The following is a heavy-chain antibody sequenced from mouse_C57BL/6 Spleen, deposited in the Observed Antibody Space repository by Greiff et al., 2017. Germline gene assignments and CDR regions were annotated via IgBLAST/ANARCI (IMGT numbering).Heavy chain of an antibody. CDR3: ARDSPYYGSSFDY. CDR2: ISYDGSN. CDR1: GYSITSGYY. V-gene: IGHV3-6*01. D-gene: IGHD1-1*01. J-gene: IGHJ2*01. Sequence: EVQLQQSGPGLVKPSQSLSLTCSVTGYSITSGYYWNWIRQFPGNKLEWMGYISYDGSNNYNPSLKNRISITRNTSKNQLFLKLNSVTTEDTATYYCARDSPYYGSSFDYWGQGTTLTVSS.